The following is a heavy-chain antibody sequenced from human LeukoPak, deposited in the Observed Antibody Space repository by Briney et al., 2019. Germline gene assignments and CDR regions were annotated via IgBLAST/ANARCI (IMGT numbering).Heavy chain of an antibody. J-gene: IGHJ6*03. CDR3: PREIGISMVRGGYYYMDV. V-gene: IGHV3-20*04. CDR1: GFTFDDYG. D-gene: IGHD3-10*01. Sequence: GGSLRLSCAASGFTFDDYGMSWVRPAPGKGLEWVSGINWNGGSTGYADSVKGRFTISRDNAKNSLYLQMNRLRAEDTALYYCPREIGISMVRGGYYYMDVWGKGSTVTVSS. CDR2: INWNGGST.